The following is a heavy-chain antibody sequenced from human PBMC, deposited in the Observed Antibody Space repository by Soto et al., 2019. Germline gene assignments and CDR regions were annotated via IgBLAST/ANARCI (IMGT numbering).Heavy chain of an antibody. CDR2: IYYSGST. CDR1: GGSISSYY. Sequence: PSETLSLTYTVSGGSISSYYWSWIRQPPGKGLEWVGYIYYSGSTNYNPSLKSRVTISVDTSKNQFSLKLSSVTAADTAVYYCARYGVVTEACNYWGQGTLVTVSS. D-gene: IGHD2-21*02. J-gene: IGHJ4*02. CDR3: ARYGVVTEACNY. V-gene: IGHV4-59*01.